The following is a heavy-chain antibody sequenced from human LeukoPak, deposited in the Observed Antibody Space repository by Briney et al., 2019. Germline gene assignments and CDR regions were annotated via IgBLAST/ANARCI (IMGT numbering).Heavy chain of an antibody. CDR1: GYTFTSYD. Sequence: GASVKVSCKASGYTFTSYDINWVRQATGQGLEWMGWMNPNSGNTGYAQKFQGRVTMTRDTSTSTVYMELSSLRSEDTAVYYCARVGPYYYGSGSYGLGYYYGMDVWGQGTTVTVSS. CDR2: MNPNSGNT. D-gene: IGHD3-10*01. J-gene: IGHJ6*02. CDR3: ARVGPYYYGSGSYGLGYYYGMDV. V-gene: IGHV1-8*01.